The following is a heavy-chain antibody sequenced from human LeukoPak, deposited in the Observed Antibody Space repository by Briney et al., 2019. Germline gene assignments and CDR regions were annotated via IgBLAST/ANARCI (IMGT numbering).Heavy chain of an antibody. Sequence: GGSLRLSCAASGFTFSSYAMSWVRQAPVKGLEWVSGISWNSGSIGYADSVKGRFTISRDNAKNSLYLQMNSLRAEDTALYYCAKGYYYDSSGIDYWGQGTLVTVSS. D-gene: IGHD3-22*01. J-gene: IGHJ4*02. CDR3: AKGYYYDSSGIDY. CDR1: GFTFSSYA. CDR2: ISWNSGSI. V-gene: IGHV3-9*01.